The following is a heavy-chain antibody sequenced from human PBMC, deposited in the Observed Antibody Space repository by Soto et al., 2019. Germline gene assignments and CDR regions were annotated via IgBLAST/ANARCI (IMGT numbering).Heavy chain of an antibody. V-gene: IGHV3-74*01. J-gene: IGHJ6*03. D-gene: IGHD3-10*01. CDR3: ARGWFGPDV. CDR2: IDKVGTDS. Sequence: EVQLVESGGGLVQPGGSLRLSCAASEFTFSGRSVHWVRQAPGKGLVWVSGIDKVGTDSTYADSVKGRFTSSRDNAKNTVYLQTHSLRVEDTAVYYCARGWFGPDVWGKGTTVTVSS. CDR1: EFTFSGRS.